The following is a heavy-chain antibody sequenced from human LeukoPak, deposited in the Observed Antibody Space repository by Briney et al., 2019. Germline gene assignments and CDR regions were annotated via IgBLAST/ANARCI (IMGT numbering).Heavy chain of an antibody. Sequence: PSETLSLTCDVFGGSFTDYFWTWIRQSPGKGLEWIGEINVYTGNTNYNPSLNSRVSISLEKSKNQFSLELRSVTAADTAVYYCARGRIAKIVVVHSFHYGMDVWGQGTTVTVSS. J-gene: IGHJ6*02. CDR1: GGSFTDYF. V-gene: IGHV4-34*01. CDR3: ARGRIAKIVVVHSFHYGMDV. CDR2: INVYTGNT. D-gene: IGHD3-22*01.